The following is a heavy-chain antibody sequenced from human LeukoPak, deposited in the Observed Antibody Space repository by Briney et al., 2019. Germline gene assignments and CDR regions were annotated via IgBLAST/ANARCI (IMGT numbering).Heavy chain of an antibody. D-gene: IGHD3-9*01. CDR2: IYYSGST. V-gene: IGHV4-59*01. CDR3: ARGLKYYDILTGYRASLNYYYYYMDV. Sequence: PSETLSLTCTVSGGSISSYYWSWIRQPPGKGLEWIGYIYYSGSTNYNPPLKSRVTISVDTSKNQFSLKLSSVTAADTAVYYCARGLKYYDILTGYRASLNYYYYYMDVWGKGTTVTISS. CDR1: GGSISSYY. J-gene: IGHJ6*03.